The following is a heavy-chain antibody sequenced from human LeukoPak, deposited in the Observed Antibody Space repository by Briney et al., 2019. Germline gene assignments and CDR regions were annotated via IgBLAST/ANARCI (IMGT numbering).Heavy chain of an antibody. CDR2: IYYSGST. J-gene: IGHJ4*02. D-gene: IGHD6-13*01. CDR3: ARLPSVAAATYYFDY. V-gene: IGHV4-59*08. CDR1: GGSISGYF. Sequence: SETLSLTCSVSGGSISGYFWSWIRQPPGKGLEWIGYIYYSGSTNYNPSLKSRVTISVDTSKNQFSLKLSSVTAADTAVYYCARLPSVAAATYYFDYWGQGTLVTVSS.